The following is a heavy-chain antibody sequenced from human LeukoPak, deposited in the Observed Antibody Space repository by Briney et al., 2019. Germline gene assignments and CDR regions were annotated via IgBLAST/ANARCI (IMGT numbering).Heavy chain of an antibody. J-gene: IGHJ4*02. CDR2: IASKTDGGAT. V-gene: IGHV3-15*07. CDR3: TTGIRGD. CDR1: GLTVTNAW. D-gene: IGHD3-10*01. Sequence: GGSLRLSCSASGLTVTNAWMNWVRQAPGEGLDWVGRIASKTDGGATDYAAPVKGRSTISRDDSKNTLNLQMNGLKTEDTAVYYCTTGIRGDWGQGTLVTVSS.